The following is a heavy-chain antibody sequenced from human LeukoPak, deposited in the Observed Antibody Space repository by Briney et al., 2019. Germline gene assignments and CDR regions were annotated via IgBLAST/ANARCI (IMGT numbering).Heavy chain of an antibody. V-gene: IGHV4-59*01. CDR3: ARAVSEHYDILTGP. D-gene: IGHD3-9*01. J-gene: IGHJ5*02. CDR1: GGSISSYY. Sequence: KTSETLSLTCTVSGGSISSYYWSWIRQPPGKGLEWIGYIYYSGSTNYNPSLKSRVTISVDTSKNQFSLKLSSVTAADTAVYYCARAVSEHYDILTGPWGQGTLVTVSS. CDR2: IYYSGST.